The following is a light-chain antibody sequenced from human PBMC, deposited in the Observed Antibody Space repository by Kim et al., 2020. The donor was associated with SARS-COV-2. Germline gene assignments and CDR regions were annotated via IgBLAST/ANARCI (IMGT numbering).Light chain of an antibody. V-gene: IGLV2-14*03. Sequence: QSALTQPASVSGSPGQSITISCTGTSSDIGAYNFVSWWQQHPGKAPKLIIYDVNMRPSGISNRFYASKSGNTASLTISGLQAEDEADYYCASWTSSNSLVFAGGTQLTVL. CDR1: SSDIGAYNF. J-gene: IGLJ2*01. CDR3: ASWTSSNSLV. CDR2: DVN.